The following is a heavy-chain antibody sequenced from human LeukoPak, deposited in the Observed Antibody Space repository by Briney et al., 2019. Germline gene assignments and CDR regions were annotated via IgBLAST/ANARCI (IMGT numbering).Heavy chain of an antibody. D-gene: IGHD6-13*01. V-gene: IGHV1-24*01. Sequence: ASVKVSCKVSGYTLTELSMHWVRQAPGKGLEWMGGFDPEDGETIYAQKFQGRVTMTEDTSTDTAYMELSSLGSEDTAVYYCATALTTIAAAGSFDYWGQGTLVTVSS. CDR1: GYTLTELS. J-gene: IGHJ4*02. CDR2: FDPEDGET. CDR3: ATALTTIAAAGSFDY.